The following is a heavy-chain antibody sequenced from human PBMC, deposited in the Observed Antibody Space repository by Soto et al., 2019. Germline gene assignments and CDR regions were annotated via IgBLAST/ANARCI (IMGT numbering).Heavy chain of an antibody. Sequence: GEALKIPCSASGFAFRDSTMHLGRQASGRGLEQLGTSTYTGDTPYYADSVKGRFTISRDNSQSTLYLQMSSLRPADTGVYFCVKDYSHGRFTDYWGQGTLVTVSS. CDR2: STYTGDTP. CDR3: VKDYSHGRFTDY. V-gene: IGHV3-64D*06. CDR1: GFAFRDST. J-gene: IGHJ4*02. D-gene: IGHD1-26*01.